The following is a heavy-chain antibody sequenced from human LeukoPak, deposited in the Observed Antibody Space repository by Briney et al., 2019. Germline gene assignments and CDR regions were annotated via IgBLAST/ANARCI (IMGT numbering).Heavy chain of an antibody. CDR1: GFTVSSSY. CDR3: APRGVVIDY. D-gene: IGHD3-3*01. J-gene: IGHJ4*02. V-gene: IGHV3-48*02. Sequence: GGSLRLSCAASGFTVSSSYMCWVRQAPGKGLEWVSYISSSSSTIYYADSVKGRFTISRDNAKNSLYLQMNSLRDEDTAVYYCAPRGVVIDYWGQGTLVTVSS. CDR2: ISSSSSTI.